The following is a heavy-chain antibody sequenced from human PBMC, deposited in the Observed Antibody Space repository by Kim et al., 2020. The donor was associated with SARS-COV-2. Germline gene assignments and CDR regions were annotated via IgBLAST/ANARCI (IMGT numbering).Heavy chain of an antibody. V-gene: IGHV3-9*01. J-gene: IGHJ6*02. D-gene: IGHD6-13*01. CDR3: ARAAADYYYYGRDV. Sequence: ADYVKGRFTISRDNAKNSLYRQMNSLRAEDTALYYCARAAADYYYYGRDVWGQGTTVTVAS.